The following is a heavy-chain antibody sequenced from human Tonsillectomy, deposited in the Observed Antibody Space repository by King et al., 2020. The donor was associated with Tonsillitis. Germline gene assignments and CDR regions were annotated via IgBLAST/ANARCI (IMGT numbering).Heavy chain of an antibody. Sequence: QLQESGPGLVKPSETLSLTCTVSGDSISNYYWSWIRPPPGKGLEWIGYIYYSGSPSYNPSLKSRVTISIDTSKNQFSLKLSSVTAADTAVYYCASDPLHYYDSSGYVWGQGTLVTVSS. CDR1: GDSISNYY. CDR3: ASDPLHYYDSSGYV. J-gene: IGHJ4*02. V-gene: IGHV4-59*01. D-gene: IGHD3-22*01. CDR2: IYYSGSP.